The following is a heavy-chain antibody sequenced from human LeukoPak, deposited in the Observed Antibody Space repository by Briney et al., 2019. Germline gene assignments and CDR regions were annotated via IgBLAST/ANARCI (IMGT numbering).Heavy chain of an antibody. D-gene: IGHD3-16*01. CDR1: GFIFSNYA. V-gene: IGHV3-23*01. CDR3: AKASCVSNADAVL. Sequence: GGSLRLSCAASGFIFSNYAMGWVRRAPARGLEWVSSLRGDGETFYADSVKGRFTLSRDESRNTVYLQLNNLRVEDTAVYYCAKASCVSNADAVLWGQGTLVTVSS. CDR2: LRGDGET. J-gene: IGHJ4*02.